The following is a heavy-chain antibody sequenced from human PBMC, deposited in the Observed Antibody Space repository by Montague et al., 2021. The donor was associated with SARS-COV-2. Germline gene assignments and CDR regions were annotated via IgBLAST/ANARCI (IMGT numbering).Heavy chain of an antibody. D-gene: IGHD2-2*01. Sequence: SDTLSLTCTVSGGSISSYYWNWIRQSPGKGLEWIGYINYSGSANYNPSLKSRVTISVDTSKNQLSLNLSSVTAADTAVYYCARRGVVVIPAVVEYYYGMDVWGQGTTVTVSS. V-gene: IGHV4-59*07. J-gene: IGHJ6*02. CDR1: GGSISSYY. CDR3: ARRGVVVIPAVVEYYYGMDV. CDR2: INYSGSA.